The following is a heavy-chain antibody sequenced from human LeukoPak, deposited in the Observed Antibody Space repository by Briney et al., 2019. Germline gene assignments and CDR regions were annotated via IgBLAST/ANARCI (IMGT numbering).Heavy chain of an antibody. J-gene: IGHJ5*02. CDR2: ISSSSSYI. CDR1: GFTFSSYS. CDR3: ARDGADIVVASEERGFDP. D-gene: IGHD2-15*01. V-gene: IGHV3-21*01. Sequence: GGSLRLSCAASGFTFSSYSMNWVRQAPGKGLEWVSSISSSSSYIYYADSVKGRFTISRDNAKNTLYLQMNSLRAEDTAVYYCARDGADIVVASEERGFDPWGQGTLVTVSS.